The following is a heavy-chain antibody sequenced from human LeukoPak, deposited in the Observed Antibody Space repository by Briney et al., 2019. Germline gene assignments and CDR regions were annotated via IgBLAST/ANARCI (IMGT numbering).Heavy chain of an antibody. CDR3: AKEHWAYGDYLEAFEI. V-gene: IGHV3-33*06. CDR1: GFTFSSYG. D-gene: IGHD4-17*01. J-gene: IGHJ3*02. CDR2: IWYDGSNK. Sequence: GGSLRLSCAASGFTFSSYGMHWVRQAPGKGLEWVAVIWYDGSNKYYADSVKGRFTISRDNSKNTLYLQMNSLRAEDTAVYYCAKEHWAYGDYLEAFEIWGQGTMVTASS.